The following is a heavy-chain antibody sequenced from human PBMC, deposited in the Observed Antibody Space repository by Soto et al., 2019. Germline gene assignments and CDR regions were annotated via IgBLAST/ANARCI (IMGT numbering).Heavy chain of an antibody. J-gene: IGHJ5*02. CDR1: GFSLSTSGVG. CDR2: IYCDDNK. Sequence: QITLKESGPTLVKPTQTLTLTCTFSGFSLSTSGVGVGWIRQPPGKALEWLALIYCDDNKRYSPSLKTRLTITKDTSKNQVVLTMTNMDPVDTATYYCAHRIVTNNWFDPWGQGTLVTVSS. V-gene: IGHV2-5*02. D-gene: IGHD3-22*01. CDR3: AHRIVTNNWFDP.